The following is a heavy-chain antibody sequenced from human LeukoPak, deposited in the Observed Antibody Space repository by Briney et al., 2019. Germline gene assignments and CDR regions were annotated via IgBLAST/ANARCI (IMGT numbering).Heavy chain of an antibody. CDR1: GLTFSSYS. J-gene: IGHJ6*04. V-gene: IGHV3-21*01. Sequence: PGGSLRLSCAACGLTFSSYSMNWVRQAPGKGLEWVSSISSSSSYIYYADSVKGRFTISRDNAKNSLYLQMNSLRAEDTAVYYCAELGITMIGGVWGKGTTVTISS. D-gene: IGHD3-10*02. CDR3: AELGITMIGGV. CDR2: ISSSSSYI.